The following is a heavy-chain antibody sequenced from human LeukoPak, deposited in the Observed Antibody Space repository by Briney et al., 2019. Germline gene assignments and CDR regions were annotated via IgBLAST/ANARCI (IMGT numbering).Heavy chain of an antibody. CDR1: GYTFTGYY. V-gene: IGHV1-2*02. CDR3: ARGPANWLDP. CDR2: INPNIGAT. Sequence: ASVKVSCKASGYTFTGYYIYWLRQAPGQGLEWMGWINPNIGATKYAQKFQGRVTMTRDTSISTTYVELSNLRSDDTAVYYCARGPANWLDPWGQGTLVAVSS. J-gene: IGHJ5*02.